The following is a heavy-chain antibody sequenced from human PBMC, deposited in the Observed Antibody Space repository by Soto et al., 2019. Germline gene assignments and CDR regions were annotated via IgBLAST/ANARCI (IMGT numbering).Heavy chain of an antibody. CDR3: ARENLDGYNQSPTFDY. CDR1: GGTFSSYA. V-gene: IGHV1-69*13. CDR2: IIPIFGTA. Sequence: SVKVSCKASGGTFSSYAISWVRQAPGQGLEWMGGIIPIFGTANYAQKFQGRVTITADESTSTAYMELSSLRSEDTAVYYCARENLDGYNQSPTFDYWGQGTLVTVSS. J-gene: IGHJ4*02. D-gene: IGHD5-12*01.